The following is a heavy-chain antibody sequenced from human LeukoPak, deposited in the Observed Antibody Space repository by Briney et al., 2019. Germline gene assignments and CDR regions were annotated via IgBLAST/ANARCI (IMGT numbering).Heavy chain of an antibody. Sequence: SVKVTCKASGGTFSSYAISWVRQAPGQGLEWMGGIIPIFGTANYAQKFQGRVTITADESTSTAYMELSSLRSEDTAVYYCARGDSSGYYYGYYFDYWGQGTLVTVSS. V-gene: IGHV1-69*13. J-gene: IGHJ4*02. D-gene: IGHD3-22*01. CDR1: GGTFSSYA. CDR3: ARGDSSGYYYGYYFDY. CDR2: IIPIFGTA.